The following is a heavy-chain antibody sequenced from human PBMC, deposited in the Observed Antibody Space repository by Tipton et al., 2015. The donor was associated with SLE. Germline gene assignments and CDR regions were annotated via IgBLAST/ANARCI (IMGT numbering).Heavy chain of an antibody. Sequence: TLSLTCTVSGGSISNNYWDWIRQPPGKGLEWIGTIYYSGRTDYNPSLKSRVTMSVDTSMNQFSLKLNSVTAADTAVYYCARRRFQSASDYWGQGTLVSVSS. CDR1: GGSISNNY. D-gene: IGHD2-21*01. J-gene: IGHJ4*02. V-gene: IGHV4-59*12. CDR2: IYYSGRT. CDR3: ARRRFQSASDY.